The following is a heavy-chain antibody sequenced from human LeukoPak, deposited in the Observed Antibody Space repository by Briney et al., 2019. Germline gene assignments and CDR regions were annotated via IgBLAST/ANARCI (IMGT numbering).Heavy chain of an antibody. CDR1: GFTFSSYG. Sequence: PGGSLRLSCAASGFTFSSYGMNWVRQAAGEGLEWVSYISSSDSLKYYADSVKGRFTISRDNAKNSLYLQMNSLRAEDTAVYYCAREDYYGSGSYMRYFYYYDMDVWGKGTTVTVSS. CDR2: ISSSDSLK. D-gene: IGHD3-10*01. V-gene: IGHV3-48*03. J-gene: IGHJ6*04. CDR3: AREDYYGSGSYMRYFYYYDMDV.